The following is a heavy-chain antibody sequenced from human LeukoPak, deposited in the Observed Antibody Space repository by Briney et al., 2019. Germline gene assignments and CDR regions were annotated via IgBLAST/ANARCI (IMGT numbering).Heavy chain of an antibody. CDR3: ARTLGVVTATPFGDAFDI. D-gene: IGHD2-21*02. Sequence: PGGPLRLSCAASGFTFSSYSMNWVRQAPGKGLEWVSSISSSSYISYADSVKGRFTISRDNAKNSLYLQMNSLRAEDTAVYYCARTLGVVTATPFGDAFDIWGQGTMVTVSS. CDR1: GFTFSSYS. J-gene: IGHJ3*02. CDR2: ISSSSYI. V-gene: IGHV3-21*01.